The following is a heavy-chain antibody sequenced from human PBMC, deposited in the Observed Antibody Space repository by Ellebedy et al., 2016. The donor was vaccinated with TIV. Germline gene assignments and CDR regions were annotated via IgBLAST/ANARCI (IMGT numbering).Heavy chain of an antibody. CDR3: ARDPFLYSSSWDLDH. V-gene: IGHV3-21*01. J-gene: IGHJ4*02. D-gene: IGHD6-13*01. Sequence: GGSLRLSXAASGFTFSSYSMNWVRQAPGKGLEWVSSISSSSSYIYYADSVKGRFTISRDNAKNSLYLQMNSLRAEDTAVYYCARDPFLYSSSWDLDHWGQGTLVTVSS. CDR2: ISSSSSYI. CDR1: GFTFSSYS.